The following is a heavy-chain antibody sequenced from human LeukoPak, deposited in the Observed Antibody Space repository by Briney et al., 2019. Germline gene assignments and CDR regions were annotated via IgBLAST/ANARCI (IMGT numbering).Heavy chain of an antibody. J-gene: IGHJ4*02. CDR1: GGSFSGYY. V-gene: IGHV4-34*01. CDR3: ARADCTNGVCYP. Sequence: PSETLSLTRAVYGGSFSGYYWSWIRQPPGKGLEWIGEINHSGSTNYNPSLKSRVTISVDTSKNQFSLKLSSVTAADTAVYYCARADCTNGVCYPWGQGTLVTVSS. D-gene: IGHD2-8*01. CDR2: INHSGST.